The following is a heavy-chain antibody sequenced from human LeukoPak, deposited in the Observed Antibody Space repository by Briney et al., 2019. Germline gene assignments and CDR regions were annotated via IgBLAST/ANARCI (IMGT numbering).Heavy chain of an antibody. CDR3: ARGFRAFDF. CDR1: GFTFNSHT. J-gene: IGHJ3*01. Sequence: TGGSLRLSCAASGFTFNSHTMNWVRQAPGKGLEWVSSISSTSTSIYHADSVKGRFTISRDNTKNSLYLQMNSLRAEDTAVYYCARGFRAFDFWAQGTVVTVSS. CDR2: ISSTSTSI. V-gene: IGHV3-21*01.